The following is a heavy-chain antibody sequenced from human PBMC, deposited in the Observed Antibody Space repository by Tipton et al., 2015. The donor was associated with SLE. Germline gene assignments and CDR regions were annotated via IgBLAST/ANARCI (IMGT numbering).Heavy chain of an antibody. D-gene: IGHD6-19*01. Sequence: GSLRLSCAASGFTVSSNYMSWVRQAPGKGLEWVSAISGSGGSTYYADSVKGRFTISRDNSKNTLYLQMNSLRAEDTAVYYCARGSGWGTDFDNWGQGTLVTVSS. J-gene: IGHJ4*02. V-gene: IGHV3-23*01. CDR1: GFTVSSNY. CDR2: ISGSGGST. CDR3: ARGSGWGTDFDN.